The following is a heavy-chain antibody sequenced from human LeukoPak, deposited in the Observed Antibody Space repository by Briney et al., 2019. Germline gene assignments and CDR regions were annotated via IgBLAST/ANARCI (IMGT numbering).Heavy chain of an antibody. CDR2: ISGSGGTT. CDR3: ATQVPSYPHFDY. Sequence: GGSLRLSCAASGFTFSSYAMSWVRQAPGKGLEWVSAISGSGGTTYCADSVKGRFTISRDNSKNTLYLQMNSLRAEDTAVYYCATQVPSYPHFDYWGQGTLVTVSS. V-gene: IGHV3-23*01. D-gene: IGHD4/OR15-4a*01. CDR1: GFTFSSYA. J-gene: IGHJ4*02.